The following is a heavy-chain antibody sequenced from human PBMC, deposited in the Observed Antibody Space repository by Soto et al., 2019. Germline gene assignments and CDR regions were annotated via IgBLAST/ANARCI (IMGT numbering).Heavy chain of an antibody. D-gene: IGHD6-13*01. CDR3: AKGPHSSPQNYYYYYGMDV. J-gene: IGHJ6*02. Sequence: GSLRLSCAASGFTFSSYGMHWVRQAPGKGLEWVAVISHDGSNKYYADSVKGRFTISRDNSKNTLYLQMNSLRAEDTAVYYCAKGPHSSPQNYYYYYGMDVWGQGTTVTVSS. V-gene: IGHV3-30*18. CDR2: ISHDGSNK. CDR1: GFTFSSYG.